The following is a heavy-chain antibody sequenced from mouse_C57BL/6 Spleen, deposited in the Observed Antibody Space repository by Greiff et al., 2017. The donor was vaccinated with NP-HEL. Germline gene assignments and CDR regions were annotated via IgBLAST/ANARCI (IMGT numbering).Heavy chain of an antibody. D-gene: IGHD2-1*01. CDR2: ISSGGSYT. CDR3: ARHPLYGNSSYYAMDY. J-gene: IGHJ4*01. CDR1: GFTFSSYG. V-gene: IGHV5-6*01. Sequence: EVKLMESGGDLVKPGGSLKLSCAASGFTFSSYGMSWVRQTPDKRLEWVATISSGGSYTYYPDSVKGRFTISRDNAKNTLYLQMSSLKSEDTAMYYCARHPLYGNSSYYAMDYWGQGTSVTVSS.